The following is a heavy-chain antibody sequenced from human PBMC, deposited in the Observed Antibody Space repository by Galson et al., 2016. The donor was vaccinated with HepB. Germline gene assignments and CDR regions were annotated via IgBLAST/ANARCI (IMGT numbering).Heavy chain of an antibody. Sequence: SLRLSCAASGFTFSNYGMEWVRQAPGKGLEWVAIIWFDASNKYYGDSVKGRFTSSRDNSKNTLYLQMNSLRADDTAFYYWSIQIRRTTVTSPRDYWGQGTLVTVSS. D-gene: IGHD4-17*01. V-gene: IGHV3-33*01. J-gene: IGHJ4*02. CDR1: GFTFSNYG. CDR3: SIQIRRTTVTSPRDY. CDR2: IWFDASNK.